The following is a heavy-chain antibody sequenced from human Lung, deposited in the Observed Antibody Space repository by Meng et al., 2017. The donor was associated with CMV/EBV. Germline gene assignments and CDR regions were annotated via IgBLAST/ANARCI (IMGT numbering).Heavy chain of an antibody. CDR1: GFTFSDYY. J-gene: IGHJ6*02. V-gene: IGHV3-11*01. CDR3: ARDKAYDFWSGHYYYGMDV. Sequence: LSLXCAASGFTFSDYYMSWIRQAPGKGLEWVSYISSSGSTIYYADSVKGRFTISRDNAKNSLYLQMNSLRAEDTAVYYCARDKAYDFWSGHYYYGMDVWGQGTTVTVSS. D-gene: IGHD3-3*01. CDR2: ISSSGSTI.